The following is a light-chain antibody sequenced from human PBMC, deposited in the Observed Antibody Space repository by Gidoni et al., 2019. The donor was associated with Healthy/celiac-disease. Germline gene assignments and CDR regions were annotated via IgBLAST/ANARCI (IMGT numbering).Light chain of an antibody. CDR1: QSISSW. J-gene: IGKJ1*01. CDR2: KAS. Sequence: IRITQSTSTLSASVGDRVTITCRASQSISSWLAWYQQNPGKAPKLLLYKASSLESVVPSRFSGSGSGTEFSRTIVSLQADDYSTYYCQQYSSYSPVTFGQGTKVEIK. CDR3: QQYSSYSPVT. V-gene: IGKV1-5*03.